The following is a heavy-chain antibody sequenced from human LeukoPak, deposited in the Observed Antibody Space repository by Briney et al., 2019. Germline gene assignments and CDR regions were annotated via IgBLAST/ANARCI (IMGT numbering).Heavy chain of an antibody. J-gene: IGHJ5*02. CDR3: ARAITAAATMRFDR. CDR2: ISAYNGNT. Sequence: GASVKVSCKASGYTFTSYGISWVRQAPGQGLEWMGWISAYNGNTNYAQKLQGRVTMTTDTSTSTAYMELRSRRSDDTAVYYCARAITAAATMRFDRWGQGTLVTVSS. CDR1: GYTFTSYG. D-gene: IGHD6-13*01. V-gene: IGHV1-18*01.